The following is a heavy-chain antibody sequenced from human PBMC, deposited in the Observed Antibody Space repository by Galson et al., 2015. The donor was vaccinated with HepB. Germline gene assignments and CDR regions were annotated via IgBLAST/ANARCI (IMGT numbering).Heavy chain of an antibody. Sequence: SLRLSCAASGFTFSSYSMNWVRQAPGKGLEWVSSISSSSGYIYYADSVKGRFTISRDNAKNSLYLQMNSLRAEDTAVYYCARGYYDILTGYWKSGRSYYSYGMDVWGQGTTVTVSS. V-gene: IGHV3-21*01. CDR2: ISSSSGYI. J-gene: IGHJ6*02. D-gene: IGHD3-9*01. CDR3: ARGYYDILTGYWKSGRSYYSYGMDV. CDR1: GFTFSSYS.